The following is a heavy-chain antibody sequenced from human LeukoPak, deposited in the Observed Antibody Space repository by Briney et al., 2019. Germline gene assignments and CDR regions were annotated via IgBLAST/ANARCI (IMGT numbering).Heavy chain of an antibody. CDR2: ISWNSGSI. V-gene: IGHV3-9*01. D-gene: IGHD3-9*01. Sequence: GRSLRLSCAASGFTFDDYAMHWVRQAPGKGLEWVSGISWNSGSIGYADSVKGRFTISRDNAKNSLYLQMNSLRAEDTAVYYCARDLSDYDILTGYSYYYYGMDVWGQGTTVTVSS. CDR1: GFTFDDYA. J-gene: IGHJ6*02. CDR3: ARDLSDYDILTGYSYYYYGMDV.